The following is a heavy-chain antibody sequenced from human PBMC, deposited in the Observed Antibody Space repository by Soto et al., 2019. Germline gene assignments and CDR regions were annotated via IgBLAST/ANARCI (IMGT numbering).Heavy chain of an antibody. Sequence: QVLLVQSGPEVKKPGSSVKVSCKASGGTFNNYAINWVRQAPGKGLGRMGGIIPTFGTGNHAQKFQGRVTITADESTTTAYMELNSLRSEDTAIYYCASFDGTLVRGGRSSPYEMDVWGQGTTVIVSS. CDR1: GGTFNNYA. V-gene: IGHV1-69*01. CDR2: IIPTFGTG. J-gene: IGHJ6*02. D-gene: IGHD3-10*01. CDR3: ASFDGTLVRGGRSSPYEMDV.